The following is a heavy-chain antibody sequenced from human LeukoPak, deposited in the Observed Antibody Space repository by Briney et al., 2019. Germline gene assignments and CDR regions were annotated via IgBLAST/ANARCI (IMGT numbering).Heavy chain of an antibody. Sequence: HPGGSLRLSCAASGLTFSSYAMHWVRQAPGKGLEWVAVISYDGSNKYYADSVKGRFTISRDNSKNTLYLQMNSLRAEDTAVYYCARGSSSYGLLDYWGQGTLVTVSS. D-gene: IGHD6-6*01. CDR2: ISYDGSNK. V-gene: IGHV3-30*04. CDR1: GLTFSSYA. J-gene: IGHJ4*02. CDR3: ARGSSSYGLLDY.